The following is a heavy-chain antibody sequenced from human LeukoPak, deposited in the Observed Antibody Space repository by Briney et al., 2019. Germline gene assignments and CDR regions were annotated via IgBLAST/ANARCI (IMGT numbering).Heavy chain of an antibody. J-gene: IGHJ4*02. D-gene: IGHD6-13*01. CDR1: GFTFNTYS. Sequence: GGSLRLSCAASGFTFNTYSMNWVRQAPGKGLEWVSGINLNGGSTGYADSVKGRFTISRDNAKNSLYLQMNSLRAEDTALYYCARDPWGIASSRLFDYWGQGTLVTVSS. V-gene: IGHV3-20*04. CDR2: INLNGGST. CDR3: ARDPWGIASSRLFDY.